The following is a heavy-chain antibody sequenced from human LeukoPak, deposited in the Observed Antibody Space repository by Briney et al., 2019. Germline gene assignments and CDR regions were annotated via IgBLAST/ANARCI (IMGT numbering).Heavy chain of an antibody. J-gene: IGHJ6*03. CDR2: ITSSSTFI. Sequence: GGSLRLSCAASGFIFSSYSMNWVRQSPGKGLEWVSSITSSSTFIYCADSVKGRFTVSRDNAKNSLYLQMNSLRVEDTAVYYCARSDGRQNYDSYYYYMDVWGKGTTVTVSS. V-gene: IGHV3-21*01. CDR1: GFIFSSYS. D-gene: IGHD1-7*01. CDR3: ARSDGRQNYDSYYYYMDV.